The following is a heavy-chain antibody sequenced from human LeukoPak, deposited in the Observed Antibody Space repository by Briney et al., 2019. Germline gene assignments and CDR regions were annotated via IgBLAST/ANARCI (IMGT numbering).Heavy chain of an antibody. CDR3: ARERVMIFGVDYYYYGMDV. J-gene: IGHJ6*02. Sequence: ASVKVSCKASGYTFTGYYMHWVRQAPGQGLEWMGWINPNSGGTNYAQKFQGWVTMTRDTSISTAYMELSRLRSDDTAVYYCARERVMIFGVDYYYYGMDVWGQGTTVTVSS. V-gene: IGHV1-2*04. CDR1: GYTFTGYY. D-gene: IGHD3-3*01. CDR2: INPNSGGT.